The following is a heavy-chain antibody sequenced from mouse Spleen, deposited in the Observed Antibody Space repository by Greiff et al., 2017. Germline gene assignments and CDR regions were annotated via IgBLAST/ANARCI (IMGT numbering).Heavy chain of an antibody. V-gene: IGHV2-6*01. D-gene: IGHD1-1*01. Sequence: QVQLQQSGPGLVAPSQSLSITCTVSGFSLTSYGVDWVRQSPGKGLEWLGVIWGGGSTNYNSDLKSRLSISNDNSKSQVFLKMNSLQTDDTALYYCARIYYYDGSYAMDYLGQGTSVTGSS. CDR2: IWGGGST. J-gene: IGHJ4*01. CDR3: ARIYYYDGSYAMDY. CDR1: GFSLTSYG.